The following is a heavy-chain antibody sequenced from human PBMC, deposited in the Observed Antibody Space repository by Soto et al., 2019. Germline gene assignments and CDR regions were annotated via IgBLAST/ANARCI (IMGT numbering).Heavy chain of an antibody. CDR1: GDAISNYY. CDR3: ARGTRALITSSFAY. CDR2: VHESGST. V-gene: IGHV4-59*03. D-gene: IGHD1-20*01. Sequence: NPSETLSLTCSVSGDAISNYYWSWIRQTPGRGMEWIGCVHESGSTDYNPSLRGRVIISLHTSKSQFSLSLRSATAADTATYYCARGTRALITSSFAYWGQGIPVTVSS. J-gene: IGHJ4*02.